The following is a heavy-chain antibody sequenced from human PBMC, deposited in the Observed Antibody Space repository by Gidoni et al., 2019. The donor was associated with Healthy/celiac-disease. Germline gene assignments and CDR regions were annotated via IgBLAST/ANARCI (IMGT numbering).Heavy chain of an antibody. J-gene: IGHJ3*02. CDR3: ARDAYCSGGSCYGLNAFDI. CDR1: GFTFSSYG. CDR2: IWYDGSNK. V-gene: IGHV3-33*01. Sequence: QVQLVESGGGVVQPGRSMRLSCAASGFTFSSYGMNWVRQAPGKGLEWVAVIWYDGSNKYYADSVKGRFTIPRDNSKNTLYLQMNSLRAEDTAVYYCARDAYCSGGSCYGLNAFDIWGQGTMVTVSS. D-gene: IGHD2-15*01.